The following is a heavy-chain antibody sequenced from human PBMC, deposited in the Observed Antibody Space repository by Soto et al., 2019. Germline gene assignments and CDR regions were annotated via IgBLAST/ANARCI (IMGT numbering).Heavy chain of an antibody. Sequence: SETLSLTCTVSGVSINSYYWNWIRQPPGKGLEWIGYIYYSGSTNYNPSLRSRVTISVDTSQNQFSLKLTSVTAADTAVYFCTTYDSSGRFDYWGPGTLVTVS. CDR2: IYYSGST. CDR3: TTYDSSGRFDY. J-gene: IGHJ4*02. CDR1: GVSINSYY. V-gene: IGHV4-59*01. D-gene: IGHD3-22*01.